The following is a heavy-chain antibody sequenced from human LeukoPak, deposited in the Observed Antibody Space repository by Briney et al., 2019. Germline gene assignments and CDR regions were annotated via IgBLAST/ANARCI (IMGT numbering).Heavy chain of an antibody. CDR3: ARDQYDTWSRRGNFDS. J-gene: IGHJ4*02. CDR1: GFTFGKYW. D-gene: IGHD3-3*01. V-gene: IGHV3-7*03. Sequence: QAGGSLRLSCVASGFTFGKYWMSWVRQAPGKGLEWVANIKLDGSGKNYVDSVKGRFTISRDNTKNSLYLQMNSLRVEDTAVFYCARDQYDTWSRRGNFDSWGQGTLVIVSS. CDR2: IKLDGSGK.